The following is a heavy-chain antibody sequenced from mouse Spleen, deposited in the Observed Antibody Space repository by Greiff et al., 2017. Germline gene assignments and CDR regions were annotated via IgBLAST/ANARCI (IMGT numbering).Heavy chain of an antibody. CDR1: GYTFTSYW. Sequence: VQLQQPGAELVRPGSSVKLSCKASGYTFTSYWMDWVKQRPGQGLEWIGNIYPSDSETHYNQKFKDKATLTVDKSSSTAYMQLSSLTSEDSAVYYCARRNDYDGYYYAMDYWGQGTSVTVSS. CDR2: IYPSDSET. CDR3: ARRNDYDGYYYAMDY. V-gene: IGHV1-61*01. D-gene: IGHD2-4*01. J-gene: IGHJ4*01.